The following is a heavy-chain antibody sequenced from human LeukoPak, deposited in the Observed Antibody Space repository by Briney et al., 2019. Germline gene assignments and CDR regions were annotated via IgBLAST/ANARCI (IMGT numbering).Heavy chain of an antibody. CDR1: GFTFSHYW. J-gene: IGHJ4*02. CDR2: IKQDGGEK. CDR3: ATHRGYSYGTAEDFDY. Sequence: GGSLRLSCAASGFTFSHYWMSWVRQAPGKGLEWVANIKQDGGEKYYVDSVKGRFTISRDNAKNSLYLQMNSLRAEDTALYYCATHRGYSYGTAEDFDYWGQGTLVTVSS. D-gene: IGHD5-18*01. V-gene: IGHV3-7*01.